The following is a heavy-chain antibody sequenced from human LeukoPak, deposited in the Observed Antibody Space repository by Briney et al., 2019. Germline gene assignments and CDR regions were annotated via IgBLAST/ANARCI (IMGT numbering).Heavy chain of an antibody. CDR1: GYMFSSYY. Sequence: ASVKVSCKASGYMFSSYYMHWVRQAPGQGLEWMGFINPSGGSTSYAQKFQGRVTMTRDTATSTVYMELSSLRSEDTAVYYCARSESIVATIYYYYYYMDVWGKGTTVTISS. V-gene: IGHV1-46*01. CDR2: INPSGGST. D-gene: IGHD5-12*01. CDR3: ARSESIVATIYYYYYYMDV. J-gene: IGHJ6*03.